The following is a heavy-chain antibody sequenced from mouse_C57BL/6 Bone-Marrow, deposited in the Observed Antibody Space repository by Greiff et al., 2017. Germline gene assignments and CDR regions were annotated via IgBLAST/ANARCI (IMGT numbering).Heavy chain of an antibody. D-gene: IGHD2-4*01. V-gene: IGHV1-18*01. Sequence: VHVKQSGPELVKPGASVKIPCKASGYTFTDYNMAWVKQSHGKSLEWIGDINPNNGGTIYNQKFKGKATLTVDKSSSTAYMELRSLTSEDTAVYYCAREEGLREGYFDYWGQGTTLTVSS. CDR1: GYTFTDYN. J-gene: IGHJ2*01. CDR3: AREEGLREGYFDY. CDR2: INPNNGGT.